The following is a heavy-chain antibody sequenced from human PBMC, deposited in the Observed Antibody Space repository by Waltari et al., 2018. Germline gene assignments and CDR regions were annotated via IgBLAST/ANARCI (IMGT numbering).Heavy chain of an antibody. CDR3: ARFPYMDV. CDR1: GYTFTGYY. CDR2: INPNSGGT. V-gene: IGHV1-2*02. Sequence: LVQSGAEVKVSCKASGYTFTGYYMHWVRQAPGQGLEWMGWINPNSGGTNYAQKFQGRVTMTRDTSISTAYMELSRLRSDDTAVYYCARFPYMDVWGKGTTVTISS. J-gene: IGHJ6*03.